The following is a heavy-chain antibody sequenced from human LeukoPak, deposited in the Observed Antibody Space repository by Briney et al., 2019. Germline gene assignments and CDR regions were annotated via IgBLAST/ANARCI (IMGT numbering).Heavy chain of an antibody. CDR1: GGSFSGYY. CDR2: INHSGST. CDR3: ARRVGWQTRHMDV. D-gene: IGHD5-24*01. J-gene: IGHJ6*03. V-gene: IGHV4-34*01. Sequence: PSETLSLTCAVYGGSFSGYYWSWIRQPPGKGLEWIGEINHSGSTNYNPSLKRRVTISVDTSKNQFSLKLSSVTAADTAVYYCARRVGWQTRHMDVWGKGTTVTVSS.